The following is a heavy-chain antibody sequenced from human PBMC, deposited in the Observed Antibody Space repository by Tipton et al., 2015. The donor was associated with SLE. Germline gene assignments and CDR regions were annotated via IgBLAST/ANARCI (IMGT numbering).Heavy chain of an antibody. Sequence: TLSLTCAVYGGSFSGYYWSWIRQPPGKGLEWIGEINHSGSTNYNPSLKSRVTISVDTSKNQFSLKLSSVTAADTAVYYCARGVGSSGSSGAFDIWGQGTMVPVSS. CDR2: INHSGST. J-gene: IGHJ3*02. CDR3: ARGVGSSGSSGAFDI. V-gene: IGHV4-34*01. CDR1: GGSFSGYY. D-gene: IGHD6-6*01.